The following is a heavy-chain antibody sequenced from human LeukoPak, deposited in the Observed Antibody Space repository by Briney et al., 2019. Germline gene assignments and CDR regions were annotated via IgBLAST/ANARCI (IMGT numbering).Heavy chain of an antibody. CDR1: GGSISSGGYS. CDR3: ARTNSGYDKYNWFDP. D-gene: IGHD5-12*01. CDR2: IYHSGST. V-gene: IGHV4-30-2*01. J-gene: IGHJ5*02. Sequence: SQTLSLTCAVSGGSISSGGYSWSWIRQPPGKGLEWIGYIYHSGSTYYNPSLKRRVTISVDRYKNQFSLKLSSVTAADTAVYYCARTNSGYDKYNWFDPWGQGTLVTVSS.